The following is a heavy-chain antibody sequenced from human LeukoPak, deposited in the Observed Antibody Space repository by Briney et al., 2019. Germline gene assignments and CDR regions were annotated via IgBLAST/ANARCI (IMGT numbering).Heavy chain of an antibody. CDR3: ARDSGWFRFDY. D-gene: IGHD6-13*01. V-gene: IGHV3-21*04. J-gene: IGHJ4*02. CDR2: ISSSSNYI. Sequence: GGSLRLSCSTSGFTFSNYAMNWVRQAPGKGLEWVSSISSSSNYIYYADSVKGRFTISRDNAKNSLYLQMNSLRAEDTAVYYCARDSGWFRFDYWGQGTLATVSS. CDR1: GFTFSNYA.